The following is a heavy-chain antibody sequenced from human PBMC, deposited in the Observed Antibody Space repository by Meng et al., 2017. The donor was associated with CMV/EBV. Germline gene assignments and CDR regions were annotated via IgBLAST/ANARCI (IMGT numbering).Heavy chain of an antibody. CDR3: ARHFDASWFGY. V-gene: IGHV5-51*01. J-gene: IGHJ4*02. CDR2: IHCGDSRT. Sequence: CKTSGYTFAAHWIGWVRQMPGEDLQWMGMIHCGDSRTIYSPLFQGQVTMSVDRSISTAYLQLTSLQTSDSAMYYCARHFDASWFGYWGQGTLVTVSS. CDR1: GYTFAAHW. D-gene: IGHD3-9*01.